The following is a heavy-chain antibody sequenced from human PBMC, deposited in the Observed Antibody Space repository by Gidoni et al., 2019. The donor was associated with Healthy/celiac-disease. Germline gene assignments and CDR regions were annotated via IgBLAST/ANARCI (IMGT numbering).Heavy chain of an antibody. CDR1: GGSISSGSYY. Sequence: QVQLQESGPGLVKPSQTLSLTCTVSGGSISSGSYYWSWIRQPAGKGLEWIGRIYTSGSTNYNPSLKSRVTISVDTSKNQLSLKLSSVTAADTAVYYCARGRNLLGSRDYYYYGMDVWGQGTTVTVSS. J-gene: IGHJ6*02. CDR3: ARGRNLLGSRDYYYYGMDV. D-gene: IGHD3-10*01. V-gene: IGHV4-61*02. CDR2: IYTSGST.